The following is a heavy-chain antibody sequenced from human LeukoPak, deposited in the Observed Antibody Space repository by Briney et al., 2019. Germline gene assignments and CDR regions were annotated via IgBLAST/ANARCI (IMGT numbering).Heavy chain of an antibody. CDR2: INHSGST. D-gene: IGHD5-18*01. CDR3: ARGPGIRSYMDV. CDR1: GGSFSGYY. Sequence: PSETLSLTCAVYGGSFSGYYWSWIRQPPGKGLEWIGEINHSGSTNYNPSLKSRVTISVDTSKNQFSLKLSSVTAADTAVYYCARGPGIRSYMDVWGKGTTVTVSS. V-gene: IGHV4-34*01. J-gene: IGHJ6*03.